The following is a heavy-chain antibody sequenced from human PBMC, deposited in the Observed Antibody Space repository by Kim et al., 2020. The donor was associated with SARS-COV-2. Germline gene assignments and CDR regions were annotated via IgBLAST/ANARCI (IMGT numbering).Heavy chain of an antibody. Sequence: DSVKGRFTISRDNSKTTLYLERNSLRAEDTAVYYCAKDHVTTKYLYFQHWGQGTLVTVSS. CDR3: AKDHVTTKYLYFQH. D-gene: IGHD4-17*01. V-gene: IGHV3-23*01. J-gene: IGHJ1*01.